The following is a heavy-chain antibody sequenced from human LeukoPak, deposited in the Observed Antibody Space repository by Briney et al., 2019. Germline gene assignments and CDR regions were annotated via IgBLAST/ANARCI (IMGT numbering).Heavy chain of an antibody. CDR3: ARVRIVLGYCSGGSCYERENYGMDV. CDR2: IYSGGST. CDR1: GFTVSSNY. V-gene: IGHV3-53*01. J-gene: IGHJ6*02. Sequence: GGSLRLSCAASGFTVSSNYMSWVRQAPGKGLKWVSVIYSGGSTYYADSVKGRFAVSRDNSKNTLYLQMNSLRAEDTAVYYCARVRIVLGYCSGGSCYERENYGMDVWGQGTTVTVSS. D-gene: IGHD2-15*01.